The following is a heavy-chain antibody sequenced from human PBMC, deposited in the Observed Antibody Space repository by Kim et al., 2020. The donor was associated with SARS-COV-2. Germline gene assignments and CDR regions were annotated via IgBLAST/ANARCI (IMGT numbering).Heavy chain of an antibody. CDR2: FSGSAGNT. Sequence: GGSLRLSCAASGFTFSSYAMTWVRQAPGKGLEWVSAFSGSAGNTYYADSVKGRFTVSRDNSKNKLYLQMKSLEDEAKDEYSYAKEGYGNWGGRDYYGHWG. CDR3: AKEGYGNWGGRDYYGH. D-gene: IGHD2-21*01. V-gene: IGHV3-23*01. J-gene: IGHJ4*01. CDR1: GFTFSSYA.